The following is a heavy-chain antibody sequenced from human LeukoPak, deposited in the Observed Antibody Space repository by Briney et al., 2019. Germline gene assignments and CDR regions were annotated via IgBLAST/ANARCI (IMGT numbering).Heavy chain of an antibody. Sequence: PGGSLRLSCAASGFTFSSYGMHWVRQALGKGLEWVSAISGSGGSTYYADSVKGRFTISRDNSKNTLYPQMNSLRAEDTAVYYCAKDWALIPAGIVVVVAATEGFDYWGQGTTVTVSS. D-gene: IGHD2-15*01. CDR3: AKDWALIPAGIVVVVAATEGFDY. CDR2: ISGSGGST. V-gene: IGHV3-23*01. CDR1: GFTFSSYG. J-gene: IGHJ4*03.